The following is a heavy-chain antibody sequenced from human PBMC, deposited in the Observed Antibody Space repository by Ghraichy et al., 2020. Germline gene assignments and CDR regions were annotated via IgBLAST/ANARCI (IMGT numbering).Heavy chain of an antibody. V-gene: IGHV4-31*03. CDR1: GGSISSGGYY. D-gene: IGHD3-22*01. CDR3: ARRGYDSSGYSVY. Sequence: SETLSLTCTVSGGSISSGGYYWSWIRQHPGKGLEWIGYIYYSGSTYYNPSLKSRVTISVDTSKNQFSLKLSSVTAADTAVYYCARRGYDSSGYSVYWGQGTLVTVSS. CDR2: IYYSGST. J-gene: IGHJ4*02.